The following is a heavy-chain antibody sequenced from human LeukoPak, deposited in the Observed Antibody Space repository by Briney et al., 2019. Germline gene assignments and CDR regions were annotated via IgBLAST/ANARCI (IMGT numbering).Heavy chain of an antibody. J-gene: IGHJ4*02. CDR1: GGSISSYY. CDR2: IYYSGSA. CDR3: ARSDPGYSYGYFDY. V-gene: IGHV4-59*01. D-gene: IGHD5-18*01. Sequence: SETLSLTCTVSGGSISSYYWSWIRQPPGKGLERIGYIYYSGSASYNPSLKSRVTMSLDTSKNQFSLKLSSVTAADTAVYYCARSDPGYSYGYFDYWGQGTLVTVSS.